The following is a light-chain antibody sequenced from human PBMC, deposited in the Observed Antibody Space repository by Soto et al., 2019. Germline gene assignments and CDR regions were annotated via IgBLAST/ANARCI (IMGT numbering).Light chain of an antibody. CDR1: QSLLYRSNNRNY. Sequence: DIVMTQSPDSLAVSLDERATINCKSSQSLLYRSNNRNYLAWYQQKPRQPPKLLVHWASTRESGVPDRFSGSGSGTDFTLTISGLQAEDVAVYYCQQYYTTPLTFGPGTKVHIK. CDR3: QQYYTTPLT. V-gene: IGKV4-1*01. CDR2: WAS. J-gene: IGKJ3*01.